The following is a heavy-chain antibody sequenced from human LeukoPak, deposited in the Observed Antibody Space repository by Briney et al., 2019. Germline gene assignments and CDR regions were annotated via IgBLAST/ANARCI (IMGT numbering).Heavy chain of an antibody. CDR3: AREKTVLHYYYGMDV. D-gene: IGHD4-17*01. Sequence: SETLSLTCNVSGGSFSPYYWSWVRQPAGKGLEWIGRIYASGSVSSSGSTNYNPSLKSRVTMSVDTTKKQFSLRLNSVTAADTAVYYCAREKTVLHYYYGMDVWGQGTTVTVSS. CDR2: IYASGSVSSSGST. J-gene: IGHJ6*02. CDR1: GGSFSPYY. V-gene: IGHV4-4*07.